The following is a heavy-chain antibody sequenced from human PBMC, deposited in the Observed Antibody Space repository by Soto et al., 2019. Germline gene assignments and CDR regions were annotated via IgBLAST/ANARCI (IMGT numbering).Heavy chain of an antibody. CDR3: AREGSHSATRPYIGAFDI. CDR1: GGSISSYS. J-gene: IGHJ3*02. V-gene: IGHV4-59*01. D-gene: IGHD1-26*01. CDR2: IYYSGST. Sequence: SETLSLTCTVSGGSISSYSWSWIRQPPGKGLEWIGYIYYSGSTNYNPSLKSRVTISVDTSKNQFSLKLSAVTAADTAVYYCAREGSHSATRPYIGAFDIWGQGTMVT.